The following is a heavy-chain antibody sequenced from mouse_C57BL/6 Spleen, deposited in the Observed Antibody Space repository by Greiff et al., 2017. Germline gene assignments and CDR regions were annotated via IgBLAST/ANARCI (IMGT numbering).Heavy chain of an antibody. V-gene: IGHV1-15*01. Sequence: QVHVKQSGAELVRPGASVTLSCKASGYTFTDYEMHWVKQTPVHGLEWIGAIDPETGGTAYNQKFKGKAILTADKSSSTAYMELRSLTSEDSAVYYGTREGNSFAYWGQGTLVTVSA. CDR1: GYTFTDYE. CDR3: TREGNSFAY. J-gene: IGHJ3*01. CDR2: IDPETGGT.